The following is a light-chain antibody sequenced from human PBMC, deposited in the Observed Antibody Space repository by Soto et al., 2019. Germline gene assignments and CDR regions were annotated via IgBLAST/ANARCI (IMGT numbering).Light chain of an antibody. CDR1: QSVGNN. CDR3: QQCDNWPRT. V-gene: IGKV3-15*01. Sequence: EIVMTQSPATLSVSPGKRVTLSCRASQSVGNNLAWYQQKTGQVPRLLIHGASTRATGIPARFSGSGSGTEFTLTISSLQSEDFAVYYCQQCDNWPRTFGQGTKLEIK. J-gene: IGKJ2*01. CDR2: GAS.